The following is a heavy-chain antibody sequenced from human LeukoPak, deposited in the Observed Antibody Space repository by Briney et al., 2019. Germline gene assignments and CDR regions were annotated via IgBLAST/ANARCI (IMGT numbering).Heavy chain of an antibody. CDR1: GGTFSSYA. CDR2: IIPIFGTA. CDR3: ARDQWLEENTNWFDP. Sequence: SVKVSCKASGGTFSSYAISWVRQAPGQGLEWMGGIIPIFGTANYAQKFQDRVTITADKSTSTAYMELSSLRSEDTAVYYCARDQWLEENTNWFDPWGQGTLVTVSS. V-gene: IGHV1-69*06. J-gene: IGHJ5*02. D-gene: IGHD6-19*01.